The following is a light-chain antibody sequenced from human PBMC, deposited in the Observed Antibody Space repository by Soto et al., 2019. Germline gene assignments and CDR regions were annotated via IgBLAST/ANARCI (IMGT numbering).Light chain of an antibody. CDR1: SSDVWSHNH. CDR2: EVS. CDR3: CSYGGSRAV. V-gene: IGLV2-23*02. J-gene: IGLJ7*01. Sequence: ALTQPAYVSGSPGQSITISRTGTSSDVWSHNHVSWYQQHPGQAPKLMIYEVSKRPLGVSARFSASKSGNTASLTISGLQAEDEADYYCCSYGGSRAVFGGGTQLTVL.